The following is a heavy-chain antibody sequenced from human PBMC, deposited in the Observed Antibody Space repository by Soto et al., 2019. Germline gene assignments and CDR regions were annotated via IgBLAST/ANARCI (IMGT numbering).Heavy chain of an antibody. Sequence: SETLSLPSVVSGSPSTTDYYCASTRQHPGKGLEWIVSIYHGGSAYYNPSLNSRVTILVDTSNKHVSLRVTSVTAADTAVYYCAIYRYSCDASGNYRTHAFDIWGPGTLVTVSS. CDR3: AIYRYSCDASGNYRTHAFDI. CDR1: GSPSTTDYY. CDR2: IYHGGSA. V-gene: IGHV4-38-2*01. J-gene: IGHJ3*02. D-gene: IGHD3-22*01.